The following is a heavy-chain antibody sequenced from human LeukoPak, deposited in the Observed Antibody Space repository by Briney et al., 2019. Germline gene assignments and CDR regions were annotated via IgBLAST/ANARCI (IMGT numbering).Heavy chain of an antibody. CDR2: ISRSGGTT. Sequence: QPGGSLRLSCAASGFTFSNYDMSWVRQAPGKGLEWVSRISRSGGTTYYADSVKGRFTISRDNSKNTLFLQMDSLRAEDTAVYYCVTVVRNYGLDSYYYLDVWGSGTTVTVSS. D-gene: IGHD3-10*01. CDR1: GFTFSNYD. CDR3: VTVVRNYGLDSYYYLDV. J-gene: IGHJ6*03. V-gene: IGHV3-23*01.